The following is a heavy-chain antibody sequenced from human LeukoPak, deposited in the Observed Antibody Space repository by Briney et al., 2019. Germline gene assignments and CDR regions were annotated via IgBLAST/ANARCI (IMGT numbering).Heavy chain of an antibody. CDR3: TTDDFWSGYTVY. V-gene: IGHV3-15*01. CDR2: IKSNFETGAT. CDR1: GFTFSNYE. D-gene: IGHD3-3*01. J-gene: IGHJ4*02. Sequence: GGSLRLSCAASGFTFSNYEMNWVRQAPGKGLEWVGRIKSNFETGATEYAAPVNGRFTISRDDSKNMLYLQMNSLQSEDTAVYYCTTDDFWSGYTVYWGQGTLVTVSS.